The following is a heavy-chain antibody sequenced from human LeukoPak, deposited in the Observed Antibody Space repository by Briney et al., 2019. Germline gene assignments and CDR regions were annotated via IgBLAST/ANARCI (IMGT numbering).Heavy chain of an antibody. CDR2: IGGSGGNT. V-gene: IGHV3-23*01. Sequence: PGGSLRLSCAGSGFTFSTYAMSWVRQAPGKGLEWVSSIGGSGGNTYYADSVKGRFTISRDNSKNTLYLQMNSLRAEDTAVYYCGKIGGYGGYGRYFDLWGRGALVTVSS. D-gene: IGHD5-12*01. J-gene: IGHJ2*01. CDR1: GFTFSTYA. CDR3: GKIGGYGGYGRYFDL.